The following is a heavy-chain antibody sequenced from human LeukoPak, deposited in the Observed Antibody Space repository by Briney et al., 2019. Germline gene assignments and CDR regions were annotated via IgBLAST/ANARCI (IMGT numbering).Heavy chain of an antibody. J-gene: IGHJ5*02. Sequence: PSETLSLTCTVSGGSLSSGDYYWSWIRQPPGKGLEWIGYIYYSGSTYYNPSLKSRVTISVDTSKNQFSLKLSSVTAADTAVYYCARHNYCSSTSCYSPWGQGTLVTVSS. CDR1: GGSLSSGDYY. D-gene: IGHD2-2*01. V-gene: IGHV4-30-4*08. CDR2: IYYSGST. CDR3: ARHNYCSSTSCYSP.